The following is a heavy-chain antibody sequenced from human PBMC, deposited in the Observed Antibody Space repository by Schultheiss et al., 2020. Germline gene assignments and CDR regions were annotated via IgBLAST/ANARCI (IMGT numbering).Heavy chain of an antibody. V-gene: IGHV3-48*03. Sequence: GGSLRLSCAVSGFTFSSYEMNWVRQAPGKGLEWVSYISSSGNTRYYADSVKGRFTISRDNAKNSLYLQMNSLRAEDTAVYYCARATRSMAPFDPWGQGTLVTVSS. D-gene: IGHD3-3*01. CDR3: ARATRSMAPFDP. CDR2: ISSSGNTR. CDR1: GFTFSSYE. J-gene: IGHJ5*02.